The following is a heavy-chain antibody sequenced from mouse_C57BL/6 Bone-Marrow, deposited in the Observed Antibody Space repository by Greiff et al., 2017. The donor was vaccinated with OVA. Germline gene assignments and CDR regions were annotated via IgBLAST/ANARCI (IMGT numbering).Heavy chain of an antibody. Sequence: VQLQESGAELVKPGASVKLSCKASGYTFTSYWMHWVKQRPGQGLEWIGMIHPNSGSTNYNEKFKSKATLTVDKSSSTAYMQLSSLTSEDSAVYYCGRGNSFAYWGQGTLVTVSA. CDR3: GRGNSFAY. J-gene: IGHJ3*01. D-gene: IGHD2-1*01. CDR1: GYTFTSYW. CDR2: IHPNSGST. V-gene: IGHV1-64*01.